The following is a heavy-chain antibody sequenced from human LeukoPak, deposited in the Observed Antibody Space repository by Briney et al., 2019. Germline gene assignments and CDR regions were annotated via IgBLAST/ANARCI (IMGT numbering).Heavy chain of an antibody. J-gene: IGHJ6*03. Sequence: PSETLSLTCAVYGGSFSGYYWSWIRQPPGKGLEWIGEINHSGSTNYNPSLKSRVTISVDTSKNQFSLKLSSVTAADTAVYYCARGSSSSRFDMDVWGKGTTVTVSS. CDR3: ARGSSSSRFDMDV. D-gene: IGHD6-6*01. CDR2: INHSGST. CDR1: GGSFSGYY. V-gene: IGHV4-34*01.